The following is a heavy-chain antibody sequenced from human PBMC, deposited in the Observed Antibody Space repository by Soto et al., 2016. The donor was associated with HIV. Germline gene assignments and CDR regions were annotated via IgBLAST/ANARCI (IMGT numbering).Heavy chain of an antibody. CDR1: GFTFSSYG. Sequence: VQLVESGGGVVQPGRSLRLSCAASGFTFSSYGMHWVRQAPGKGLEWVAVIWYDGSNKYYADSVKGRFTISRDNSKNTLYLQMNSLRAEDTAVYYCARPRYSGSHEGDYYFDYWGQGNPGHRLL. CDR2: IWYDGSNK. D-gene: IGHD1-26*01. CDR3: ARPRYSGSHEGDYYFDY. J-gene: IGHJ4*01. V-gene: IGHV3-33*01.